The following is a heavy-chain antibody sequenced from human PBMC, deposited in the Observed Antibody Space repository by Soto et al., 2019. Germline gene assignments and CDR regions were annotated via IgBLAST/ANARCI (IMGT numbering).Heavy chain of an antibody. CDR3: ARAQDGYCSSTSCYRAQDY. V-gene: IGHV1-18*01. Sequence: ASLKVSCKASGYTFTSYGISWVRQAPGQGLEWMGWISAYNGNTNYAQKLQGRVTMTTDTSTSTAYMELRSLRSDDTAVYYCARAQDGYCSSTSCYRAQDYWGQGTLVNVSS. CDR2: ISAYNGNT. D-gene: IGHD2-2*01. J-gene: IGHJ4*02. CDR1: GYTFTSYG.